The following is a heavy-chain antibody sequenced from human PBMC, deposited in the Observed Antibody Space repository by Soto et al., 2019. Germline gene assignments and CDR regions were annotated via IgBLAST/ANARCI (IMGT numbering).Heavy chain of an antibody. CDR3: ARSSTMVRGVIIRPPDY. J-gene: IGHJ4*02. CDR1: GFTFSSYW. V-gene: IGHV3-7*01. CDR2: IKQDGSEK. D-gene: IGHD3-10*01. Sequence: EVQLVESGGGLVQPGGSLRLSCAASGFTFSSYWMSWVRQAPGKGLEWVANIKQDGSEKYYVDSVKGRFTISRDNAKNARDLQMNSLRAEDTAVYYCARSSTMVRGVIIRPPDYWGQGTLVTVSS.